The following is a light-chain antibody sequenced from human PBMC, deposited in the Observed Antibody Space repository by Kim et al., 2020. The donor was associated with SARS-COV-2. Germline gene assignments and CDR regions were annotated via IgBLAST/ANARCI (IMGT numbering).Light chain of an antibody. Sequence: LTPGERATLSCRASQSVSSYLAWYQQKPGQAPRLLIYDASNRATGIPARFSGSGSGTDFTLTISSLEPEDFAVYYCQQRSNWPITFGQGTRLEIK. CDR2: DAS. CDR1: QSVSSY. V-gene: IGKV3-11*01. J-gene: IGKJ5*01. CDR3: QQRSNWPIT.